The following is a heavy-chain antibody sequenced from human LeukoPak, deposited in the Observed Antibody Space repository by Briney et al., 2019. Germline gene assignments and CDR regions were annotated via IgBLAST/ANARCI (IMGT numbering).Heavy chain of an antibody. CDR1: GYTFTNYF. V-gene: IGHV1-46*01. CDR3: ARDGDYHGNSVHFDY. Sequence: GASVKVSCKTSGYTFTNYFIHWVRQAPGQGLEWIRIINPSGGSTTFSPKFQGRITLTRDTSTNTVYLDLSSLRSEDTAVYYCARDGDYHGNSVHFDYWGQGTQVTVSS. CDR2: INPSGGST. D-gene: IGHD4-23*01. J-gene: IGHJ4*02.